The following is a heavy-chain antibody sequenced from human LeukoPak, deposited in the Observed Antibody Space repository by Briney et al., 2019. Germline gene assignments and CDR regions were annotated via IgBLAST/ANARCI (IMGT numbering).Heavy chain of an antibody. Sequence: GGSLRLSCAASGFTFSSYDMHWVRQATGKGLEWVSAIGTAGDTYYPGSVKARFTISRENAKNSLYLQMNSLRAGDTAVYYCARANPYCSGGSCYADAFDIWGQGTMVTVSS. D-gene: IGHD2-15*01. CDR2: IGTAGDT. J-gene: IGHJ3*02. V-gene: IGHV3-13*04. CDR1: GFTFSSYD. CDR3: ARANPYCSGGSCYADAFDI.